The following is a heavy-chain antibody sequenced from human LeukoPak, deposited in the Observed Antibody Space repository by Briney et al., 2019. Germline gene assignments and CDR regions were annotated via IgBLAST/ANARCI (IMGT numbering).Heavy chain of an antibody. J-gene: IGHJ4*02. CDR3: ASSIDGSRHRRFDY. V-gene: IGHV3-30*02. Sequence: GGSLRLSCAASGSTFSSYGMHWVRQAPGKGLEWVAFIRYDGSNKYYADSVKGRFTISRDNSKNTLYLQMNSLRAEDTAVYYCASSIDGSRHRRFDYWGQGTLVTVSS. CDR1: GSTFSSYG. CDR2: IRYDGSNK. D-gene: IGHD5-24*01.